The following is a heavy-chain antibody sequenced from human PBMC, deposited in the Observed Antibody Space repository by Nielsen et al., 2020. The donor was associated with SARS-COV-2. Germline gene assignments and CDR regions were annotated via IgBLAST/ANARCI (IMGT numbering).Heavy chain of an antibody. J-gene: IGHJ6*02. CDR2: FDPEDGET. D-gene: IGHD2-15*01. V-gene: IGHV1-24*01. CDR3: ARGLVAARDYYYYGMDV. Sequence: ASVNVSCKVSGYTLTELSMHWVRQAPGKGLEWMGGFDPEDGETIYAQKFQGRVTITADESTTTAYMELSSLRSEDTAVYYCARGLVAARDYYYYGMDVWGQGTTVTVSS. CDR1: GYTLTELS.